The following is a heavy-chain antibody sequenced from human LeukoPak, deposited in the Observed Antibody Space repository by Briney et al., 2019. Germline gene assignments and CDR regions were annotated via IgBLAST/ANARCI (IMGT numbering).Heavy chain of an antibody. CDR2: IYTSGST. V-gene: IGHV4-4*07. Sequence: PSETLSLTCTVSGGSISSYYWSWIRQPAGKGLEWIGRIYTSGSTNYNPSLKSRVTMSVDTSKNQFSLKLSSVTAADTAVYFCARLNYCDSSGYYFKEYYFDYWGQGTLVTVSS. CDR1: GGSISSYY. CDR3: ARLNYCDSSGYYFKEYYFDY. J-gene: IGHJ4*02. D-gene: IGHD3-22*01.